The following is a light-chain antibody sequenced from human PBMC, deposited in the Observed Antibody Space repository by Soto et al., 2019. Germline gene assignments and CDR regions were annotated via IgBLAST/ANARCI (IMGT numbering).Light chain of an antibody. CDR3: QQYYRYPRT. CDR2: AAS. J-gene: IGKJ1*01. CDR1: QGISSY. Sequence: AIRMTQSPSSFSASTGDRVTITCRASQGISSYLAWYQQKPGKAPKLLIYAASTLQSGVPSRFSGSGSWTDFTLTISCLQSEDFATYYCQQYYRYPRTFGQGTKVEIK. V-gene: IGKV1-8*01.